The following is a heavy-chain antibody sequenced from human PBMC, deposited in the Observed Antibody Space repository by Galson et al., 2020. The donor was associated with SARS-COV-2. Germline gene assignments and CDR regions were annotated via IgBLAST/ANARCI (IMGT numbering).Heavy chain of an antibody. Sequence: ALSSTGGTSFYADSVSGRFTMSRDNSKNTFYLQMTGLRVEDTAFYYCLAYSSTRHNYWGQGTLVTVSS. CDR3: LAYSSTRHNY. V-gene: IGHV3-64D*09. CDR2: LSSTGGTS. J-gene: IGHJ4*02. D-gene: IGHD2-2*01.